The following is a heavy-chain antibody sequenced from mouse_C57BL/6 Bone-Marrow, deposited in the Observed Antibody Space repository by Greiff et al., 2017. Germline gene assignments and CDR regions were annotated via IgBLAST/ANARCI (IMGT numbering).Heavy chain of an antibody. CDR1: GYTFTDYY. Sequence: EVQLQQSGPELVKPGASVKISCKASGYTFTDYYMNWVKQSHGKSLEWIGDINPNNGGTSYNQKFKGKATLTVDKSSSTAYMELRSLTSEDSAVYYCARFEGGAWFAYWGQGTLVTVSA. CDR2: INPNNGGT. CDR3: ARFEGGAWFAY. V-gene: IGHV1-26*01. J-gene: IGHJ3*01.